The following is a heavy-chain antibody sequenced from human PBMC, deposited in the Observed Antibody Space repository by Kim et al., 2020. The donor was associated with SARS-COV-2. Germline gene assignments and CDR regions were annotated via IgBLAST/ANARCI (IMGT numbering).Heavy chain of an antibody. CDR2: ISSSGSTI. D-gene: IGHD6-19*01. Sequence: GGSLRLSCVASGFTFSDYYMSWIRQAPGKGLEWVSYISSSGSTIYYADSVKGRFTISRDNAKNSLYLQMNSLRAEDTAVYYCARGHRYSSGWYAYYYYGMDVWGQGTTVTVSS. CDR1: GFTFSDYY. J-gene: IGHJ6*02. CDR3: ARGHRYSSGWYAYYYYGMDV. V-gene: IGHV3-11*01.